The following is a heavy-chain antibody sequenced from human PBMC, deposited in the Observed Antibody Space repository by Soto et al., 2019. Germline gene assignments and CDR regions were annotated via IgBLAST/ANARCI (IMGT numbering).Heavy chain of an antibody. Sequence: TGGFLRLSCAASGFTISSHAISWVRQATGKGLEWVSTISGSGGNIYYADSVKGRFTISRDDSKNTLFLQLNSLRADDTAVFYCAKDGNSYSSNPEHYYMDVWGKGTTVTVSS. D-gene: IGHD6-13*01. CDR3: AKDGNSYSSNPEHYYMDV. CDR2: ISGSGGNI. CDR1: GFTISSHA. J-gene: IGHJ6*03. V-gene: IGHV3-23*01.